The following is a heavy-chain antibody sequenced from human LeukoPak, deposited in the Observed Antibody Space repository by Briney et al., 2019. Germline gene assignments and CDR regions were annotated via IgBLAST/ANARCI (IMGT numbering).Heavy chain of an antibody. CDR1: GFTFSSYA. CDR2: ISYDGSNK. V-gene: IGHV3-30*04. Sequence: PGGSLRLSCAASGFTFSSYAMHWVRQAPGKELEWVAVISYDGSNKYYADSVKGRFTISRDNAKNSLYLQMNSLRAEDTAVYYCARVDHQLELLYYYYMDVWGKGTTVTVSS. D-gene: IGHD1-7*01. J-gene: IGHJ6*03. CDR3: ARVDHQLELLYYYYMDV.